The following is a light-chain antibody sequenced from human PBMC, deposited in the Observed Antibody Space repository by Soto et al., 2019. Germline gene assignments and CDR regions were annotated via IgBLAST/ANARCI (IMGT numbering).Light chain of an antibody. J-gene: IGLJ1*01. CDR1: SSDVGGYNY. Sequence: QSALTQPASVSGSPGQSITISCTGTSSDVGGYNYVSWYQQHPGKAPKLMIYDVSNRPSGVSNRFSGSKSGNTASLTLSGLQAEAEADDYCSSYTSSSTLDVFGTGTKLTVL. V-gene: IGLV2-14*01. CDR3: SSYTSSSTLDV. CDR2: DVS.